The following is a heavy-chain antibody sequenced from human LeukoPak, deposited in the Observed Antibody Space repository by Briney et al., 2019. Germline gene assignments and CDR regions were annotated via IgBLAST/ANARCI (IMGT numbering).Heavy chain of an antibody. Sequence: WETLSLTCTVSGGSISSYYWSWIRQPPGKGLEWVGYIYYSGSTNYSPSLKSRVTISLDTSKNQFSLKLSSVTAADTAVYYCARGVNSGYFDYCGQGTLVTVSS. J-gene: IGHJ4*02. CDR1: GGSISSYY. CDR2: IYYSGST. V-gene: IGHV4-59*01. CDR3: ARGVNSGYFDY. D-gene: IGHD1-26*01.